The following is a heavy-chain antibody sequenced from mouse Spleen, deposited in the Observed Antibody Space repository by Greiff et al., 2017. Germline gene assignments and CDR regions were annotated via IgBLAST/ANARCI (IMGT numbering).Heavy chain of an antibody. CDR3: AAHYYGSSYAMDY. CDR1: GFSLTSYG. D-gene: IGHD1-1*01. CDR2: IWRGGST. Sequence: VQGVESGPSLVQPSQSLSITCTVSGFSLTSYGVHWVRQSPGKGLEWLGVIWRGGSTDYNAAFMSRLSITKDNSKSQVFFKMNSLQADDTAIYYCAAHYYGSSYAMDYWGQGTSVTVSS. J-gene: IGHJ4*01. V-gene: IGHV2-5-1*01.